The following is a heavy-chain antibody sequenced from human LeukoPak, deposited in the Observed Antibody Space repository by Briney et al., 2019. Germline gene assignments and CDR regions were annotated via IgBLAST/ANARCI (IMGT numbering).Heavy chain of an antibody. CDR2: IYCTGST. CDR1: GGSISTYY. Sequence: SETLSLTCTVSGGSISTYYWSWIRQPPGKGLEWIGYIYCTGSTSYNPSLKSRVTMSLDASKNQFSLELNSVTPADTAVYYCARVTGYMIEDYFDYWGQGTLVTVSS. D-gene: IGHD3-22*01. CDR3: ARVTGYMIEDYFDY. V-gene: IGHV4-59*01. J-gene: IGHJ4*02.